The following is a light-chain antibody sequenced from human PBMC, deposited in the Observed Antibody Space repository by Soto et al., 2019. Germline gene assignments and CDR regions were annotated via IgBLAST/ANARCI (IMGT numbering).Light chain of an antibody. Sequence: NFMLTQPHSVSESPGKTVTISCTRSSGRIASNYVQWYQQRPGSAPTTVIYEDNQRPSGVPDRFSGSIDSSSNSASLTISGLKTEDEADYYCQSYDSGNPWVFGGGTKLTVL. CDR2: EDN. CDR3: QSYDSGNPWV. J-gene: IGLJ3*02. V-gene: IGLV6-57*03. CDR1: SGRIASNY.